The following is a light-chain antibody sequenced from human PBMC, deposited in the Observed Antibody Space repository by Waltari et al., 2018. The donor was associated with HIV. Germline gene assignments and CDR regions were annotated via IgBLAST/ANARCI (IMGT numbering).Light chain of an antibody. J-gene: IGKJ2*01. CDR3: QQRSNWPPYT. CDR2: DVS. Sequence: EIVLTQSPATLSLSPGERATLYCRASQSVSSYLAWYQQKPGQAPRLLIYDVSNRATGIPARFSGSGSGTDFTLTISSLEPEDFAVYYCQQRSNWPPYTFGQGTKLEIK. V-gene: IGKV3-11*01. CDR1: QSVSSY.